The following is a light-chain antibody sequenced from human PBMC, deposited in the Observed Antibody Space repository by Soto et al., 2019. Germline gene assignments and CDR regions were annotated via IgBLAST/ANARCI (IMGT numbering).Light chain of an antibody. J-gene: IGLJ1*01. CDR2: DVS. V-gene: IGLV2-14*02. Sequence: QSVLNQPASVSGSPVQSITISCTGTSSDVGSYNLVSWYQQHPGKAPKLMIYDVSDRPSGVSNRFSGSKSGNTASLTISGLQAGEGADYYGSSYTRSSLNFCGTGTKVPAL. CDR3: SSYTRSSLNF. CDR1: SSDVGSYNL.